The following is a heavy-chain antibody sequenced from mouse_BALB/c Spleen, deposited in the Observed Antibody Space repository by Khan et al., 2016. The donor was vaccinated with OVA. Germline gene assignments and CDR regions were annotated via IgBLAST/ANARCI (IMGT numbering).Heavy chain of an antibody. CDR1: GFSLTNYG. CDR3: ARQPYYHYYIMDY. CDR2: IWSDGST. J-gene: IGHJ4*01. V-gene: IGHV2-6-1*01. Sequence: QVQLQQSGPGLVAPSQSLSITCTISGFSLTNYGVHWVRQPPGKGLEWLVVIWSDGSTTYNSPLNSRLSISKDNSKSQVFLKMNSLQADEPAMYYCARQPYYHYYIMDYWGQGTSVTVSS. D-gene: IGHD2-10*01.